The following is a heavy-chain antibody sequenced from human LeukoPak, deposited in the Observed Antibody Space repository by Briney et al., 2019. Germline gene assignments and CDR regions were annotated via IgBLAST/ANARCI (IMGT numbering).Heavy chain of an antibody. J-gene: IGHJ4*02. V-gene: IGHV3-53*01. CDR3: ARDWGYCSSTSCHVFDF. CDR1: GFTVSSNY. Sequence: GGSLRLSCAVSGFTVSSNYMSWVRQDPGKGLEWVSVIYSGNSTYYADSVKGRFTISRDNSKNTLYLQMNSLRAEDTAVYYCARDWGYCSSTSCHVFDFWGQGTLVTVSS. CDR2: IYSGNST. D-gene: IGHD2-2*01.